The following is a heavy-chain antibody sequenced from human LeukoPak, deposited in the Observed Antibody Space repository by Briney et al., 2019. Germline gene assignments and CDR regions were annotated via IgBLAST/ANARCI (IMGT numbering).Heavy chain of an antibody. Sequence: SETLSPTCTLSGGSIASNSCSWIRQPPGEGLEYIGYIYYTVATNYNPSLKRRVTISVDTPKNQFSLRLSSVTLAATPPYFCREYGNRGRVIDYWGQGTL. J-gene: IGHJ4*01. CDR1: GGSIASNS. D-gene: IGHD2/OR15-2a*01. V-gene: IGHV4-59*12. CDR2: IYYTVAT. CDR3: REYGNRGRVIDY.